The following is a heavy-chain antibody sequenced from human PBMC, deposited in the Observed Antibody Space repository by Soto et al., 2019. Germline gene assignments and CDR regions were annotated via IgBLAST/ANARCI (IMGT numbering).Heavy chain of an antibody. CDR3: ERATKLARWGCDY. CDR2: IIPICGTA. V-gene: IGHV1-69*06. D-gene: IGHD2-21*01. CDR1: GGTFSSYA. Sequence: QVQLLQSGAEVKKPGSSVKVSCKASGGTFSSYAISWVRQDPGQGLEWMGGIIPICGTANYAQKFQGRVTITADKSTSTAYMELSSLRSEDTAVYYCERATKLARWGCDYWGQGTLVTVSS. J-gene: IGHJ4*02.